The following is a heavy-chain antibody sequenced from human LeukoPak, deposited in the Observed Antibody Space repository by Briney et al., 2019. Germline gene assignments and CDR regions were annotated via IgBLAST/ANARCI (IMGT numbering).Heavy chain of an antibody. D-gene: IGHD5-24*01. J-gene: IGHJ4*02. CDR3: ARDSIPLLAAIDY. CDR1: GYTFTGYY. CDR2: INPNSGGT. V-gene: IGHV1-2*02. Sequence: ASVKVSRKASGYTFTGYYMHWVRQAPGQGLEWMGWINPNSGGTNYAQKFQGRVTMTRDTSISTAYMELSRLRSDDTAVYYCARDSIPLLAAIDYWGQGTLVTVSS.